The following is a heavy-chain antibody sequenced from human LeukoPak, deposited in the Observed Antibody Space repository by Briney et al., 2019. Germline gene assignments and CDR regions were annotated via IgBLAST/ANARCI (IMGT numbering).Heavy chain of an antibody. V-gene: IGHV4-39*07. Sequence: PSENLSLTCTVSGGSISSSSYYWGWIRQPPGKGLEWIGSIYYSGSTYYKPYLKSRVTISVDTSKNQFSLKLSSVTAADTAVYYCARDRARGPYSSTNWFDPWGQGTLVTVSS. CDR3: ARDRARGPYSSTNWFDP. J-gene: IGHJ5*02. D-gene: IGHD6-19*01. CDR2: IYYSGST. CDR1: GGSISSSSYY.